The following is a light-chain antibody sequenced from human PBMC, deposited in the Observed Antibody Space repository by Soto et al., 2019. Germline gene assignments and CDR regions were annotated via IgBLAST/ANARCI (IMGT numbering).Light chain of an antibody. CDR2: EVS. CDR1: SSDVGGYNY. J-gene: IGLJ1*01. Sequence: QSALTQPASVSGSPGQSITISCTGNSSDVGGYNYVSWYQQHPGKAPKLLIYEVSNRPSGVSHRFSGSKSCNTASLTISGLQAEDEADYYCSSYISTSTSPYVFGTGTKLTVL. CDR3: SSYISTSTSPYV. V-gene: IGLV2-14*01.